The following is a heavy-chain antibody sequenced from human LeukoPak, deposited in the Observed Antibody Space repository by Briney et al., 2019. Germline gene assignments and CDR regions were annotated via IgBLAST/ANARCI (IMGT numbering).Heavy chain of an antibody. CDR2: IYYSGST. CDR1: GGSISSYY. Sequence: SETLSLTCTVSGGSISSYYWSWIRQPAGKGLEWIGYIYYSGSTNYNPSLKSRVTISVDTSKNQFSLKLSSVTAADTAVYYCARGGAPEDSSGYYYKAFGIWGQGTMVTVSS. J-gene: IGHJ3*02. V-gene: IGHV4-59*01. D-gene: IGHD3-22*01. CDR3: ARGGAPEDSSGYYYKAFGI.